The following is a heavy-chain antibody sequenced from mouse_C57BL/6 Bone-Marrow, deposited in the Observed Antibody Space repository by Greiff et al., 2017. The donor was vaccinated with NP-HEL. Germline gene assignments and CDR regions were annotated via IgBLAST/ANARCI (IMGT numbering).Heavy chain of an antibody. CDR2: IRNKANGYTT. CDR1: GFTFTDYY. CDR3: ARYGTPYGGAMDY. V-gene: IGHV7-3*01. J-gene: IGHJ4*01. Sequence: EVKLVESGGGLVQPGGSLSLSCAASGFTFTDYYMIWVRQPPGKALEWLGFIRNKANGYTTEYSASVKGRLTISRDNSKSILYLQMNALRAEDSATDYCARYGTPYGGAMDYWGQGTSVTVSS. D-gene: IGHD1-1*01.